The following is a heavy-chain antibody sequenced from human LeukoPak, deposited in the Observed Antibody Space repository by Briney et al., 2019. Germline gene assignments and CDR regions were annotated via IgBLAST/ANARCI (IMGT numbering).Heavy chain of an antibody. CDR1: GGTFSSYA. CDR2: IIPIFGTA. CDR3: ARAEGYCSSTSCLGAAAGPDLLPDY. D-gene: IGHD2-2*01. V-gene: IGHV1-69*13. J-gene: IGHJ4*02. Sequence: SVKVSCKASGGTFSSYAISWVRQAPGQGLEWMGGIIPIFGTANYAQKFQGRVTITADESTSTAYMELSSLRSEDTAVYYCARAEGYCSSTSCLGAAAGPDLLPDYWAREPWSPSPQ.